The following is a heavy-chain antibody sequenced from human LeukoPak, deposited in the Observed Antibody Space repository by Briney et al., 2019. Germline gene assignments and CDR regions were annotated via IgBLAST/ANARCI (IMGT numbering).Heavy chain of an antibody. CDR3: ARELDY. V-gene: IGHV3-7*01. CDR1: RFTFSDYW. CDR2: IKRDGSDI. Sequence: PGGSLRLSCAASRFTFSDYWMSWVRQAPGKGLEWVAYIKRDGSDIYYVDSVKGRFTISRDNAKNSLYLQMNSLRAEDTAVYYCARELDYWGQGTLVTVSS. J-gene: IGHJ4*02.